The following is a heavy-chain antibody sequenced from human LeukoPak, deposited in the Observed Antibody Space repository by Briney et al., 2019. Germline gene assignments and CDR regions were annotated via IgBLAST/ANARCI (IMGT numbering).Heavy chain of an antibody. CDR2: IYYSGST. CDR1: GGSISSSSYY. J-gene: IGHJ5*02. Sequence: SSETLSLTCTVSGGSISSSSYYWGWIRQPPGKGLEWIGSIYYSGSTNYNPSLKSRVTMSVDTSKNQFSLKLRSVTAADTAVYYCAREPVYGHYLGWFDPWGQGTLVTVSS. CDR3: AREPVYGHYLGWFDP. V-gene: IGHV4-39*07. D-gene: IGHD4-17*01.